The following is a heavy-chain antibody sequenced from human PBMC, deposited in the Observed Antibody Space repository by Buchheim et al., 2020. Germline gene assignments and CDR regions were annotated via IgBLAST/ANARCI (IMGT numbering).Heavy chain of an antibody. Sequence: QVQLQESGPGLVKPSQTLSLTCTVSGGSISSGDYYWSWIRQPPGKGLEWIGYIYYSGSTYYNPSLKSRVTISADTSKNQFSLKLSSVTAADTAVYYCARGAVRYFDWLSYYYFDYWGQGTL. D-gene: IGHD3-9*01. V-gene: IGHV4-30-4*01. CDR2: IYYSGST. CDR3: ARGAVRYFDWLSYYYFDY. CDR1: GGSISSGDYY. J-gene: IGHJ4*02.